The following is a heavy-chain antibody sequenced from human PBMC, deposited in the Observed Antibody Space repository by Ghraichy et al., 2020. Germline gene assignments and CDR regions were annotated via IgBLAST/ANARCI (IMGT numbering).Heavy chain of an antibody. J-gene: IGHJ6*02. CDR3: ARDLLPSSSSWYLHGMDV. CDR2: ISAYNGNT. V-gene: IGHV1-18*04. CDR1: GYTFTNYD. D-gene: IGHD6-13*01. Sequence: ASVKVSCKASGYTFTNYDISWVRQAPGQGLEWMGWISAYNGNTNYAQKLQGRVTMTTDTSTSTGYMELRSLRSDDTAVYYCARDLLPSSSSWYLHGMDVWGQGTTVTVSS.